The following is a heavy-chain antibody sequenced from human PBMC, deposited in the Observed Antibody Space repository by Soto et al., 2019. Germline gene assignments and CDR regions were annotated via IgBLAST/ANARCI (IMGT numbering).Heavy chain of an antibody. D-gene: IGHD3-9*01. CDR2: ISGSGGST. Sequence: EVQLLESGGGLAQPGGSLRLSCAASGFTFSNYDMSWVRQAPGKGLEWVSVISGSGGSTYSADSVKGRFTISRDNSKNPLYLQMTRLRAEYTAVYYCAKDLSPRRPYFEWVGGPLGWWGQGTLVTVSS. V-gene: IGHV3-23*01. J-gene: IGHJ4*02. CDR1: GFTFSNYD. CDR3: AKDLSPRRPYFEWVGGPLGW.